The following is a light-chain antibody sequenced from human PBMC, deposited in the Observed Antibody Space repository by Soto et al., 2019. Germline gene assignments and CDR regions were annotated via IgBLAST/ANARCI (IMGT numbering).Light chain of an antibody. CDR2: VAS. Sequence: EIVLTQSPGTLSLSPGERATLSCSASQNVGGRFLAWYQQKPGQAPRLLINVASTRATGIPDRFSGSGSGTDFTLTLSRLEPEDFAVYYCLQYGTSPIAFGQGTRLE. CDR1: QNVGGRF. CDR3: LQYGTSPIA. V-gene: IGKV3-20*01. J-gene: IGKJ5*01.